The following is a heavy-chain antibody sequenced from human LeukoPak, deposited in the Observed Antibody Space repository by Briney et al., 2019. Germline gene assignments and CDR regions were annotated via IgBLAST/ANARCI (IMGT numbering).Heavy chain of an antibody. D-gene: IGHD2-2*01. CDR1: GGSISSYY. J-gene: IGHJ4*02. CDR3: ARDPCNSTSCHRRYGLDQ. CDR2: IYTSGST. Sequence: SETLSLACTVSGGSISSYYWSWIRQAAGKGLEWIGRIYTSGSTNYNPSLKSRVTMSVDTSKNQFSLKLSSVTAADTAVYFCARDPCNSTSCHRRYGLDQWGQGTLVSVSS. V-gene: IGHV4-4*07.